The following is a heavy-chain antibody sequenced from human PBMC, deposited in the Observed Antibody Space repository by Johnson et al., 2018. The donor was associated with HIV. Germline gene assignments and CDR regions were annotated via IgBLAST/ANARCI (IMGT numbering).Heavy chain of an antibody. CDR3: ARGRRVGILVVTERFDAFDI. CDR1: GFSVTTDY. D-gene: IGHD2-21*02. J-gene: IGHJ3*02. Sequence: VQLVESGGGLIQPGGSLKLSCAASGFSVTTDYMNWVRQAPGKGLEWVSLIYSGGSTYYADSVKGRFTISRDNSKNTLYLQMNSLRPEDTAVYYCARGRRVGILVVTERFDAFDIWGQGTMVTVSS. CDR2: IYSGGST. V-gene: IGHV3-66*03.